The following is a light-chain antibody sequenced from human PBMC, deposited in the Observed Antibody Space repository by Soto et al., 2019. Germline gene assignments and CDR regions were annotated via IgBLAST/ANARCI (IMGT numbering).Light chain of an antibody. CDR3: YQYDTSPWT. CDR2: GAS. J-gene: IGKJ1*01. CDR1: QSVSGSY. Sequence: EIVLTQSPGTLSLSPGERATLSCRASQSVSGSYLAWYQQKPGQAPRLVIYGASTRATGIPDRFRGSGSGTDFTLTISRLEPEDFAVYYCYQYDTSPWTFGQGTKVDIK. V-gene: IGKV3-20*01.